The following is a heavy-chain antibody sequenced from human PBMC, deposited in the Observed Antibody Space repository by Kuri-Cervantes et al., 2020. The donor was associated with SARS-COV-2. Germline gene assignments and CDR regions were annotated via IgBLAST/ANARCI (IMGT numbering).Heavy chain of an antibody. Sequence: ESLKISCAVYGVFFSAYYWSWIRQPPWKGLEWIGEINHSGNTNDNPFLKSRVTISVDTSKNQFYLKLSSVTAADTAVYYCARTAYYYDSSGYYSDYRGQGTLVTVSS. J-gene: IGHJ4*02. V-gene: IGHV4-34*01. D-gene: IGHD3-22*01. CDR2: INHSGNT. CDR3: ARTAYYYDSSGYYSDY. CDR1: GVFFSAYY.